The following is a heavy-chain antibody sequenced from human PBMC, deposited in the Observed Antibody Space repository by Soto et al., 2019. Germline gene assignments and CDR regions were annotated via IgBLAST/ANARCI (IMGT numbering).Heavy chain of an antibody. Sequence: ASVKVSCKSSGYIFTAYSSHWVRQAPGQGLEWMGVVNPSGGSTNYAQKFQGRITMTRDTSTSTVYMDLSSLTSEDTAVYYCARDHEGLAVALWFDPWGQGNLVTVS. CDR3: ARDHEGLAVALWFDP. D-gene: IGHD6-19*01. CDR1: GYIFTAYS. CDR2: VNPSGGST. J-gene: IGHJ5*02. V-gene: IGHV1-46*01.